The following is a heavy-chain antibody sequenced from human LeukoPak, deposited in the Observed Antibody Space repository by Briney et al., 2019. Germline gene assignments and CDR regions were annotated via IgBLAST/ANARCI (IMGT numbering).Heavy chain of an antibody. CDR2: IRFYGSDE. CDR1: GFIFSSSG. V-gene: IGHV3-30*02. CDR3: VQHRGIEGPMT. Sequence: GGSLRLSCVASGFIFSSSGMHWVRQAPGKALEWVAVIRFYGSDEEYADSVKGRFTISRDNSKSTLYLHMDNLRAEGTATYYCVQHRGIEGPMTWGQGTLVSVSS. J-gene: IGHJ5*02. D-gene: IGHD3-22*01.